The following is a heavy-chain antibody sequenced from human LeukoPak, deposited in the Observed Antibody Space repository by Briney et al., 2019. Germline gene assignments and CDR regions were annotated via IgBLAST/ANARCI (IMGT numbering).Heavy chain of an antibody. Sequence: SQTLSLTCAVSGGSISSGGYSWSWIRQPPGKGLEWIGYIYHSGSTYYNPSLKSRVTISVDRSKNQFSLKLSSVTAADTAVYYCARGRDGYNFHWGQGTLVTVSS. D-gene: IGHD5-24*01. CDR3: ARGRDGYNFH. V-gene: IGHV4-30-2*01. CDR1: GGSISSGGYS. J-gene: IGHJ4*02. CDR2: IYHSGST.